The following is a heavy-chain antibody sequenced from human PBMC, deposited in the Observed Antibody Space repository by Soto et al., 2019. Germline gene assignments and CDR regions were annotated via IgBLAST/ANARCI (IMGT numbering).Heavy chain of an antibody. D-gene: IGHD3-9*01. J-gene: IGHJ4*02. CDR2: IYSGGST. CDR1: GFTVSSNY. CDR3: ARDGGGLTGYYADY. V-gene: IGHV3-66*02. Sequence: GGSLRLSCAASGFTVSSNYMSWVRQAPGKGLEWVSVIYSGGSTYYADSVKGRFTISRDNSKNTLYLQMNSLRAEDTDVYYCARDGGGLTGYYADYWGQGTLVTVSS.